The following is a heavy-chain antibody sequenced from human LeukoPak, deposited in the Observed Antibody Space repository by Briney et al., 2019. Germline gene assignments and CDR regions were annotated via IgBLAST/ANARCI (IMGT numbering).Heavy chain of an antibody. J-gene: IGHJ4*02. Sequence: SQTLSLTCTVSGGSISSGSYCWSWIRQPAGKGLEWIGEINHSGSTNYNPSLKSRVTISVDTSKNQFSLQLNSVTPEDTAVYYCAREIANLGYRFAFDYWGQGTLVTVSS. CDR3: AREIANLGYRFAFDY. D-gene: IGHD5-12*01. CDR2: INHSGST. V-gene: IGHV4-61*09. CDR1: GGSISSGSYC.